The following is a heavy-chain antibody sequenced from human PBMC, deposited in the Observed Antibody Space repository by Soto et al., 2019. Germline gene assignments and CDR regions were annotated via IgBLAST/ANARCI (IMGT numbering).Heavy chain of an antibody. CDR1: GGSISSSSYY. V-gene: IGHV4-39*01. CDR2: IYYSGST. CDR3: ASLGLNWFDP. Sequence: SETLSLTCTVSGGSISSSSYYWGWIRQPPGKGLEWIGSIYYSGSTYYNPSLKSRVTISVDTSKNQFSLKLSSVTAADTAVYYCASLGLNWFDPWGQGTLVTVSS. J-gene: IGHJ5*02.